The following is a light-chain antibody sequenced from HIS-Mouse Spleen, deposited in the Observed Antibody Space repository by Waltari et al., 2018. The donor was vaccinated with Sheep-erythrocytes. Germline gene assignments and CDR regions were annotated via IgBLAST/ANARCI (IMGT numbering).Light chain of an antibody. CDR2: DVS. CDR3: SSYTSSSTLVV. Sequence: QSALPQPASVSGSPGQSITIPCPGTSSDVGGYNYVSWYQHHPGKAPTLMIYDVSNRPSGVSNRFSGSKSGNTASLTISGLQAEDEADYYCSSYTSSSTLVVFGGGTKLTVL. CDR1: SSDVGGYNY. V-gene: IGLV2-14*03. J-gene: IGLJ2*01.